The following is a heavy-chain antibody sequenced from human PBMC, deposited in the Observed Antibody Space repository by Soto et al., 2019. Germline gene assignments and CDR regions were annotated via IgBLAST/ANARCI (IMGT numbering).Heavy chain of an antibody. CDR3: TRAAWFPYLSFY. CDR1: GFTFSRFE. Sequence: ASSGFTFSRFELHWVLQAPGKGLEWISYISSSGSTAYYASSVEGQFTISRDNANNSVYLQMDSLRAEDTALYYCTRAAWFPYLSFYWGQGALVTVSS. CDR2: ISSSGSTA. J-gene: IGHJ4*02. V-gene: IGHV3-48*03. D-gene: IGHD3-10*01.